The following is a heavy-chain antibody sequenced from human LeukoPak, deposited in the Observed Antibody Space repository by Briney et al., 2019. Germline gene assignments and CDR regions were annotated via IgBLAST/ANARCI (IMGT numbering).Heavy chain of an antibody. Sequence: SQTLSLTCAVSGGSISSGGYSWSWIRQPAGKGLEWIGRIYTSGSTNYNPSLKSRVTMSVDTSKNQFSLKLSSVTAADTAVYYCAGKDHRGYDYWGQGTLVTVSS. CDR2: IYTSGST. CDR3: AGKDHRGYDY. D-gene: IGHD5-12*01. CDR1: GGSISSGGYS. V-gene: IGHV4-61*02. J-gene: IGHJ4*02.